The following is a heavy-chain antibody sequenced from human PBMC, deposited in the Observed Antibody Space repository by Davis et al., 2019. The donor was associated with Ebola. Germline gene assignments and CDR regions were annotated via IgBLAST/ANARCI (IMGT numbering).Heavy chain of an antibody. D-gene: IGHD6-13*01. Sequence: SVKVSCKASGYTFTSYAISWVRQAPGQGLEWMGRIIPILGIANYAQKFQGRVTITADKSTSTAYMELSSLRSEDTAVYYCAREASSSWYYYYGMDVWGQGTTVTVSS. CDR1: GYTFTSYA. CDR2: IIPILGIA. V-gene: IGHV1-69*04. J-gene: IGHJ6*02. CDR3: AREASSSWYYYYGMDV.